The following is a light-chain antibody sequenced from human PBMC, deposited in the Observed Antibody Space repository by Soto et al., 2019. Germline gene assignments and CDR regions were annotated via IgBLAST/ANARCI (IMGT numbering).Light chain of an antibody. CDR2: KTS. CDR3: QQYKSFFLT. Sequence: DIQMTQSPSTLSASVGDRVTITCRASQSVSSWLAWYQQKPGKAPNLLISKTSNLESGVPSRFSGSGSGTEFSLTISSLQPNDFATDYCQQYKSFFLTFGGGTRVEVK. CDR1: QSVSSW. J-gene: IGKJ4*01. V-gene: IGKV1-5*03.